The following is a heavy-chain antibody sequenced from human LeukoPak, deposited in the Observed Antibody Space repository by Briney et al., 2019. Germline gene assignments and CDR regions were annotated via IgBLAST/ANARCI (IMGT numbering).Heavy chain of an antibody. V-gene: IGHV3-74*01. CDR1: GFTFSSYW. CDR2: INSDGSST. J-gene: IGHJ6*03. CDR3: AGVGQNYDFWSGYYGPRSYYYYMDV. D-gene: IGHD3-3*01. Sequence: GGSLRLSCAASGFTFSSYWMHWVRQAPGEGLVWVSRINSDGSSTSYADSVKGRFTISRDNAKNTLYLQMNSLRAEDTAVYYCAGVGQNYDFWSGYYGPRSYYYYMDVWGKGTTVTVSS.